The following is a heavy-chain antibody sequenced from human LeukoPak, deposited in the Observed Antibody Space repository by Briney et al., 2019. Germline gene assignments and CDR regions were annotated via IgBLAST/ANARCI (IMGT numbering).Heavy chain of an antibody. Sequence: ASVKVSCKASGYTFTSYDINWVRQATGQGLEWMGWMNPNSGNTGYAQKFQGRVTITRNTSISTAYMELSSLRSEDTAVYYCARGVDYYYYMDVWGKGTTVTVSS. CDR3: ARGVDYYYYMDV. CDR1: GYTFTSYD. CDR2: MNPNSGNT. V-gene: IGHV1-8*03. J-gene: IGHJ6*03.